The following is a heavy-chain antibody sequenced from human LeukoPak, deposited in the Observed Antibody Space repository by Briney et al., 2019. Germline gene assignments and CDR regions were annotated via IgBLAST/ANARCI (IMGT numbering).Heavy chain of an antibody. CDR2: IYSGGST. CDR1: GFTVSSNY. V-gene: IGHV3-66*01. Sequence: GGSLRLSCAASGFTVSSNYMSWVRQAPGKGLEWVSVIYSGGSTYYADSVKGRFTISRDNSKNTLYLQMNSLRAEDTAVYYCARDSKLERRVMDVWGQGTTVTVSS. CDR3: ARDSKLERRVMDV. D-gene: IGHD1-1*01. J-gene: IGHJ6*02.